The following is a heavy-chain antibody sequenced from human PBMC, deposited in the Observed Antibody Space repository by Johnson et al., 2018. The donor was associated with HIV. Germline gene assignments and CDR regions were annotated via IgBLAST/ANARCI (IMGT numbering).Heavy chain of an antibody. J-gene: IGHJ3*02. CDR1: GFTFSSYW. Sequence: VQLVESGGGLVKPGGSLRLSCAASGFTFSSYWMSWVRQAPGKGLEWVANIKQDGSEKYYVDSVKGRFTISRDNAKNSLYLQMNSLRAEDTAVYYCARGGVLRYFDWLFEDAFDIWGQVTMVTVSS. D-gene: IGHD3-9*01. V-gene: IGHV3-7*01. CDR3: ARGGVLRYFDWLFEDAFDI. CDR2: IKQDGSEK.